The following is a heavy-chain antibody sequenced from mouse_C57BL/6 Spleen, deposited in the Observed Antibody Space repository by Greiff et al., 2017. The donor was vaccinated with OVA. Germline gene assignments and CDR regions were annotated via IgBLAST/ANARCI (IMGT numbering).Heavy chain of an antibody. CDR1: GYSFTGYF. J-gene: IGHJ4*01. V-gene: IGHV1-20*01. CDR3: ARRGYSNYGLDYYAMDY. CDR2: INPYNGDT. Sequence: EVKLVESGPELVKPGDSVKISCKASGYSFTGYFMNWVMQSHGKSLEWIGRINPYNGDTFYNQKFKGKATLTVDKSSSTAHMELRSLTSEDSAVYYCARRGYSNYGLDYYAMDYWGQGTSVTVSS. D-gene: IGHD2-5*01.